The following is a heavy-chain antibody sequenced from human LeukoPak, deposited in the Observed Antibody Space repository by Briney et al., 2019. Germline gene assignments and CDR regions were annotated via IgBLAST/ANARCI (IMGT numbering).Heavy chain of an antibody. D-gene: IGHD4-17*01. CDR3: AKSMRGLDY. Sequence: GGSLRLSCAASGFTFDDYAMHWVRQAPGKGLEWVSGISWNSGSIGYADSVKGRFTISRDNAKNSLYLQMNSLRAEDTALYYCAKSMRGLDYWGQGTLVTVSS. CDR2: ISWNSGSI. V-gene: IGHV3-9*01. CDR1: GFTFDDYA. J-gene: IGHJ4*02.